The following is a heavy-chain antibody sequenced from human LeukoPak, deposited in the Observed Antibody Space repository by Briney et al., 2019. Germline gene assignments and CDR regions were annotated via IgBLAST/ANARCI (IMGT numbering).Heavy chain of an antibody. Sequence: SETLSLTCAVYGGSFSGYYWSWIRQPPGKGLEWIGEINHSGSTNYNPSLKSRVTISVDTSKNQFSLKLSSVTAADTAVYYCARGLRGATVTTKDYYYYYYMDVWGKGTTVTVSS. CDR1: GGSFSGYY. CDR2: INHSGST. CDR3: ARGLRGATVTTKDYYYYYYMDV. V-gene: IGHV4-34*01. J-gene: IGHJ6*03. D-gene: IGHD4-17*01.